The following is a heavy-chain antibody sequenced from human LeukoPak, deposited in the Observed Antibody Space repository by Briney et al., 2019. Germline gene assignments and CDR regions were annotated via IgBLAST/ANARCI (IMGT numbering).Heavy chain of an antibody. CDR2: ISAYNGNT. CDR1: VYTLTSHC. J-gene: IGHJ4*02. D-gene: IGHD5-18*01. Sequence: ASVKVSCKSSVYTLTSHCISWVRPPRAQGLEWMGFISAYNGNTNYPQKLQGGTIITTDTSRSASNMERRSLRSDDTAVYYCASHSYGYRGLDYWGQGTLVTVSS. V-gene: IGHV1-18*01. CDR3: ASHSYGYRGLDY.